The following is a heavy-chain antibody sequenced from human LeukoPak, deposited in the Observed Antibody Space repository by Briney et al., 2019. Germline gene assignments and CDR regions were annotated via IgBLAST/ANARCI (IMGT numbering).Heavy chain of an antibody. CDR3: ARVDGSLGYYYGMDV. V-gene: IGHV4-30-2*01. J-gene: IGHJ6*02. CDR1: GGSISSGGYS. CDR2: IYHSGGT. Sequence: SQTLSLTCAVSGGSISSGGYSWSWIRQPPGKGLEWIGYIYHSGGTYYNPSLKSRVTISVDRSKNQFSLKLSSVTAADTAVYYCARVDGSLGYYYGMDVWGQGTTVTVSS. D-gene: IGHD3-10*01.